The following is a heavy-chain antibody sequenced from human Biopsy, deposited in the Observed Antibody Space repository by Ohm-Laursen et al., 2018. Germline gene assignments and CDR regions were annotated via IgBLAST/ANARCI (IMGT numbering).Heavy chain of an antibody. D-gene: IGHD2-15*01. CDR1: GGTSSNFA. J-gene: IGHJ4*02. V-gene: IGHV1-69*04. CDR2: IIPLIGLT. Sequence: EASVKVSCKASGGTSSNFAINWVRQAPGQGLECMGRIIPLIGLTNYAQKFQGRVTITADKFTNTVYMELSSLRYDDTAVYFCARDCNGDNCGVDFWGQGTLVTVS. CDR3: ARDCNGDNCGVDF.